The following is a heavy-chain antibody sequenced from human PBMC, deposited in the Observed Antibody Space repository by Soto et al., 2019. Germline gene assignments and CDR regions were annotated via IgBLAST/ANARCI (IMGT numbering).Heavy chain of an antibody. CDR3: ARGATAGDSAVHY. CDR1: GGTFSTYT. J-gene: IGHJ4*02. Sequence: QVQLVQSGAEVEKPGSSVKVSCKTSGGTFSTYTLSWVRQAPGQGLEWMGRIIPVLDKADYAQRFQGRLTITAHRSTSTANMELSSLSSEDTAIYYCARGATAGDSAVHYWGQGTLVSVSS. V-gene: IGHV1-69*02. CDR2: IIPVLDKA. D-gene: IGHD2-21*01.